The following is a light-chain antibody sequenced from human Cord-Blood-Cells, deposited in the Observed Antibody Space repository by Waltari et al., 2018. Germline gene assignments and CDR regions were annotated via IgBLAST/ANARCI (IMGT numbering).Light chain of an antibody. CDR2: EVT. V-gene: IGLV2-8*01. Sequence: QSALAQPPSASGSPGQSAPISCTGTSSDVGGYNFVSCYQPHPGKAPKLMIYEVTKRPSGVPDRFSGSKSGNTASLTVSGLQAEDEADYYCSSYAGSDNWVFGGGTKLTVL. CDR1: SSDVGGYNF. CDR3: SSYAGSDNWV. J-gene: IGLJ3*02.